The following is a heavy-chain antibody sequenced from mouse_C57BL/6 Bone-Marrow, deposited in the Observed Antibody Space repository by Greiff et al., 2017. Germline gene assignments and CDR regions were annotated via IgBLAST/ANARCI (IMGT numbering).Heavy chain of an antibody. CDR3: ARLIYYYGSKYCDV. Sequence: VQLQQPGAELVMPGASVKLSCKASGYTFTSYWMHWVKQRPGQGLEWIGEIDPSDSYTNYNQKFKGKSTLTVDKSSSTAYMQLSSLTSEDSAVYYCARLIYYYGSKYCDVGGTGTTVTVSS. CDR2: IDPSDSYT. D-gene: IGHD1-1*01. V-gene: IGHV1-69*01. CDR1: GYTFTSYW. J-gene: IGHJ1*03.